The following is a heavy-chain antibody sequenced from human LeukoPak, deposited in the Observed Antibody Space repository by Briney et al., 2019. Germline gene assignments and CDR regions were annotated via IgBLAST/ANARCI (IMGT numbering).Heavy chain of an antibody. CDR2: IIPIFGTA. Sequence: GASVKVSCKASGGTFSSYAISWVRQAPGQGLEWMGGIIPIFGTANYAQKFQGRVTITADESTSTAYMELSSLRSEDTAVYYCARDIVVVPAAIPLDVWGQGTTVTVSS. J-gene: IGHJ6*02. V-gene: IGHV1-69*13. CDR3: ARDIVVVPAAIPLDV. D-gene: IGHD2-2*01. CDR1: GGTFSSYA.